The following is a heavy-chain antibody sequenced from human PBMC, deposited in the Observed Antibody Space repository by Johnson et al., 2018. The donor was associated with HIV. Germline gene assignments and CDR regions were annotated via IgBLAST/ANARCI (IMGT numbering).Heavy chain of an antibody. Sequence: QVQLVESGGGLVKPGGSLRLSCAASGFTFSDYYMSWIRQAPGKGLEWVSYITSSGSSIYYADSVKGRFTISRDNAKNSLYLQMNSLRAEDTAVYYCAKDRVDTAMVVNAFDIWGQGTMVTVSS. J-gene: IGHJ3*02. V-gene: IGHV3-11*04. CDR1: GFTFSDYY. CDR3: AKDRVDTAMVVNAFDI. CDR2: ITSSGSSI. D-gene: IGHD5-18*01.